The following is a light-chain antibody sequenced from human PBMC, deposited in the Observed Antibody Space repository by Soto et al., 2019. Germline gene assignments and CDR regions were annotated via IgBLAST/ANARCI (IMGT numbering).Light chain of an antibody. CDR2: GVS. V-gene: IGKV3-20*01. Sequence: EIVLTQSPGTLSLSPGERATLSCRASQSIRSNYLAWYQQKPGQAPRLLIYGVSTRATGIPDRFSGSGSGTDFILTISRLEPEDFAVYFCQQYSTSPPITFGQGTRLEIK. J-gene: IGKJ5*01. CDR1: QSIRSNY. CDR3: QQYSTSPPIT.